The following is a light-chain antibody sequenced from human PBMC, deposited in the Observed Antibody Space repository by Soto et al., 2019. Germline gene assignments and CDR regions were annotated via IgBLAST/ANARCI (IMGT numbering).Light chain of an antibody. J-gene: IGLJ2*01. CDR2: GNT. V-gene: IGLV1-40*01. CDR1: SSNIGAGYP. CDR3: ATWDSSLSAVV. Sequence: QSVLTQPPSVSGAPGQRVTISCTGSSSNIGAGYPVHWYQQLPGTAPKLLIHGNTNRPSGVPDRFSGSRSGLAVTGLQAEDEADYYCATWDSSLSAVVFGGGTKLTVL.